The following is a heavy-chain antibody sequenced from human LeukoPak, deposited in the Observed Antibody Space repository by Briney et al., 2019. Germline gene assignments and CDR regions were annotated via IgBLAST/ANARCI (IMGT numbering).Heavy chain of an antibody. J-gene: IGHJ4*02. D-gene: IGHD5-24*01. CDR1: GFTFSSYG. CDR3: ARGGDGYNYFDY. V-gene: IGHV3-30*02. Sequence: GGSLRLSCAASGFTFSSYGMHWVRQAPGKGLEWVAFIRYDGSNKYYADSVKGRFTISRDNSKNTLYLQMNSLRAEDTAVYYCARGGDGYNYFDYWGQGTLVTVSS. CDR2: IRYDGSNK.